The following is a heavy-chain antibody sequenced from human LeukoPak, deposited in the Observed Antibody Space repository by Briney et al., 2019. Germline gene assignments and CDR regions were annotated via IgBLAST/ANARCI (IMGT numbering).Heavy chain of an antibody. V-gene: IGHV3-48*01. J-gene: IGHJ3*02. CDR2: ISSSSSTI. D-gene: IGHD7-27*01. CDR3: ARVKGPGAFDI. CDR1: GFTFSSYS. Sequence: GGSLRLSCAASGFTFSSYSMNWVRQAPGKGLEWVSYISSSSSTIYYADSVKGRFTISRDNAKNSLYLQMNSLRAEDTAVYYCARVKGPGAFDIWGQGTMVTVSS.